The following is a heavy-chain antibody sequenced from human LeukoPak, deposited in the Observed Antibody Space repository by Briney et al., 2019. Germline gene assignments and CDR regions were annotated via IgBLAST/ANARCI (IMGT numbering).Heavy chain of an antibody. D-gene: IGHD3-22*01. CDR1: GFTFSSYA. V-gene: IGHV3-23*01. J-gene: IGHJ3*02. CDR3: ARDSTGQSDNFDI. CDR2: ISGSGGST. Sequence: PGGSLRLSCAASGFTFSSYAMSWVRQAPGKGLEWVSAISGSGGSTYYADSVKGRFTISRDNSKNTLYLQMNSLRAEDTAVYYCARDSTGQSDNFDIWGQGTMVTVSS.